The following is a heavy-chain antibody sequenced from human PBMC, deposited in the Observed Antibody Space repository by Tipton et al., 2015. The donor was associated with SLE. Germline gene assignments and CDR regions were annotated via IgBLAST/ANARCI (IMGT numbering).Heavy chain of an antibody. J-gene: IGHJ4*02. CDR3: ARVTSYDFWSGSLPGYFDF. Sequence: LSLTCTVSGDSVSTSNHYWGWIRQSPGQGLDWIGNFFYRGSTYYNPSLKSRVTISTDTSKNQFSLRLSSVTAADTAVYYCARVTSYDFWSGSLPGYFDFWGQGILVTVSS. D-gene: IGHD3-3*01. CDR1: GDSVSTSNHY. V-gene: IGHV4-39*07. CDR2: FFYRGST.